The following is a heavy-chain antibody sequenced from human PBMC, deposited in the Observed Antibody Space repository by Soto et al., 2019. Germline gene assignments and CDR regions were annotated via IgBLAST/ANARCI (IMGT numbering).Heavy chain of an antibody. CDR3: ARDPNGDYASEGY. D-gene: IGHD4-17*01. CDR1: GFTFSSYA. V-gene: IGHV3-30-3*01. Sequence: QVQLVESGGGVVQPGRSLRLSCAASGFTFSSYAMHWVRQAPGKGLEWVAVISYDGSNKYYADSVKGRFTISRDNSKNTLYLQMNSLRAEDTAVYYCARDPNGDYASEGYWGQGTLVTVSS. CDR2: ISYDGSNK. J-gene: IGHJ4*02.